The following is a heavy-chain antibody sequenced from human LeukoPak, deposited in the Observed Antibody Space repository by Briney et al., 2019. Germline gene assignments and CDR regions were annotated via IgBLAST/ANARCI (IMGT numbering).Heavy chain of an antibody. J-gene: IGHJ4*02. CDR2: INHSGST. CDR3: ARGRALFD. V-gene: IGHV4-4*02. CDR1: GGSISSSNW. Sequence: SETLSLTCAVSGGSISSSNWWSWVRQPPGKGLEWIGEINHSGSTNYNPSLKSRVTISVDTSKNQFSLKLSSVTAADTAVYYCARGRALFDWGQGTLVTVSS. D-gene: IGHD2-21*01.